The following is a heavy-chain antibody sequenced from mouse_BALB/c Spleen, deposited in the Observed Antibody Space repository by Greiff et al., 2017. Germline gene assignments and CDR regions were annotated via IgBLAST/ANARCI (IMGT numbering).Heavy chain of an antibody. V-gene: IGHV3-8*02. CDR3: AREGIYYYGSRFAY. Sequence: EVMLVESGPSLVKPSQTLSLTCSVTGDSITSGYWNWIRKFPGNKLEYMGYISYSGSTYYNPSLKSRISITRDTSKNQYYLQLNSVTTEDTATYYCAREGIYYYGSRFAYWGQGTLVTVSA. J-gene: IGHJ3*01. CDR1: GDSITSGY. D-gene: IGHD1-1*01. CDR2: ISYSGST.